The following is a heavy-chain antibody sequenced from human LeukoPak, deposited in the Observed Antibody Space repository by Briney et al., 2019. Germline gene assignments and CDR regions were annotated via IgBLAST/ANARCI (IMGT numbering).Heavy chain of an antibody. CDR3: AREGGVGPTAPPDYYSYQIDV. CDR1: GYTFTGYY. Sequence: GASVKVSCKASGYTFTGYYMHWVRQAPGQGLEWMGWISPYTTKTNYAQSLQGRVTMTTDTSTSTAYMELRSLRSDDTAVYYCAREGGVGPTAPPDYYSYQIDVWGKGTTVTVSS. CDR2: ISPYTTKT. D-gene: IGHD1-26*01. V-gene: IGHV1-18*04. J-gene: IGHJ6*03.